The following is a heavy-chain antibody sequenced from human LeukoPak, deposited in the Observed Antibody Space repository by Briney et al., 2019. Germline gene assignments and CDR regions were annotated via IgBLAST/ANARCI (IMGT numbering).Heavy chain of an antibody. J-gene: IGHJ3*02. Sequence: SETLSLTCTVSGGSISSYYWSWIRQPPGKGLEWIGHIYTSGSTNYNPSLKSRVTISVDTSKNQFSLKLSSVTAADTAVYYCARRDVELADAFDIWGQGTMVTVSS. V-gene: IGHV4-4*09. CDR2: IYTSGST. D-gene: IGHD5-24*01. CDR1: GGSISSYY. CDR3: ARRDVELADAFDI.